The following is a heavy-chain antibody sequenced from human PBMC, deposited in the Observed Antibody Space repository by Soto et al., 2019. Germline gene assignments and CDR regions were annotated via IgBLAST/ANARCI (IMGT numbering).Heavy chain of an antibody. CDR3: ARLAGLNYHFYYYMDV. CDR1: GYSFTRFA. Sequence: QVTLVQSGAEVKKPGASVRVSCKASGYSFTRFAITWVRQAPGQGPEWMGWINVDNGNTKYAQNLQGRITMTTDTSTSTAYMELGNLRSDDTAVYYCARLAGLNYHFYYYMDVWGKGTTVTVSS. J-gene: IGHJ6*03. D-gene: IGHD2-21*01. CDR2: INVDNGNT. V-gene: IGHV1-18*01.